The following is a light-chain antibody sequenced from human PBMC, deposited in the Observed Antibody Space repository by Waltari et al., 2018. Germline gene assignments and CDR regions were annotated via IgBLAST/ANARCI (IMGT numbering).Light chain of an antibody. CDR3: QHYNDWPPYN. V-gene: IGKV3-15*01. CDR1: QNIGYS. CDR2: DAS. J-gene: IGKJ2*01. Sequence: EIILTQSPATLSVSPGDRASLSCRASQNIGYSLAWYLQKPGQVPSLLIYDASTRATGISDRFRGSGSGTEFTLTINGLQSEDFAVYYCQHYNDWPPYNFGQGTKVEIK.